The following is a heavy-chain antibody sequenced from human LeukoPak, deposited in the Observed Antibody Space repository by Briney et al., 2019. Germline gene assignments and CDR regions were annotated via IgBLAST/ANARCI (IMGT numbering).Heavy chain of an antibody. CDR2: IWYDGSNK. J-gene: IGHJ4*02. CDR1: GFTFSSHG. CDR3: ARGDSSGPLDY. V-gene: IGHV3-33*01. Sequence: GRSLRLSCAASGFTFSSHGMHWVRQAPGKGLEWVAVIWYDGSNKYYADSVKGRFTISRDNSKNMLYLQMNSLRAEDTAVYYCARGDSSGPLDYWGQGTLVTVSS. D-gene: IGHD6-19*01.